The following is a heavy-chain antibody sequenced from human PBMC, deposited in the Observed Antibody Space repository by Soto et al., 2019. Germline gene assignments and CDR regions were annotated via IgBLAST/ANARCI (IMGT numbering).Heavy chain of an antibody. J-gene: IGHJ3*02. D-gene: IGHD2-15*01. CDR1: GFTFSSYA. CDR2: ISTGGTSI. CDR3: AKDLLRWAFDI. Sequence: GGSQILSCAASGFTFSSYAMSLVRQAPGKGLEWVSVISTGGTSIYYADSVKGRFTISRDNSKNTLYLQMNSLRAEDTAVYYCAKDLLRWAFDIWGQGTMVTVSS. V-gene: IGHV3-23*01.